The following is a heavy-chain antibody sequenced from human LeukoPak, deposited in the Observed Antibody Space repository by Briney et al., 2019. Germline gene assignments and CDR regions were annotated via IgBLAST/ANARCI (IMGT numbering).Heavy chain of an antibody. J-gene: IGHJ3*02. CDR3: ARDNRYTGNYLDAFDI. CDR2: MWYDGSSK. Sequence: GGSLRLSCAASGFIFSAYGMHWVRQAPGKGLDWLAVMWYDGSSKYYSDSVKGRFTISRDNSKNTLYMQMNNLRVEDTAVYFCARDNRYTGNYLDAFDIWGQGTLVTVSS. V-gene: IGHV3-33*01. CDR1: GFIFSAYG. D-gene: IGHD3-16*02.